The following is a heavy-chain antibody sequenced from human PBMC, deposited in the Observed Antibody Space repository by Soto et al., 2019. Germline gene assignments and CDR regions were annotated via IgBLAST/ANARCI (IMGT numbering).Heavy chain of an antibody. D-gene: IGHD3-10*01. Sequence: QVQLVQSGAEVKKPGASVEVSCKASGYTFTNYSISWVRQAPGQGLEWMGWINTYNGNTNHAQKLQGRVTMTTDTSTSTAYMELRSLRSDDTAVYYCARGVGSGTYYNQYNWFDPWGQGTLVTVSS. CDR1: GYTFTNYS. V-gene: IGHV1-18*01. CDR2: INTYNGNT. J-gene: IGHJ5*02. CDR3: ARGVGSGTYYNQYNWFDP.